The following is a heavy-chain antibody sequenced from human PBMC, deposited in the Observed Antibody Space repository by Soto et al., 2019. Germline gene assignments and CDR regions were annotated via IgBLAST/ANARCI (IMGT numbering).Heavy chain of an antibody. CDR2: ISYDGSNK. V-gene: IGHV3-30-3*01. CDR1: GFTFSSYA. D-gene: IGHD6-13*01. Sequence: GGSLRLSCAASGFTFSSYAMHWVRQAPGKGLEWVAVISYDGSNKYYADSVKGRFTISRDNSKNTLYLQMNSLRAEDTAVYYCARDSSYSGIAAAGSFDYWGQGTLVTVSS. J-gene: IGHJ4*02. CDR3: ARDSSYSGIAAAGSFDY.